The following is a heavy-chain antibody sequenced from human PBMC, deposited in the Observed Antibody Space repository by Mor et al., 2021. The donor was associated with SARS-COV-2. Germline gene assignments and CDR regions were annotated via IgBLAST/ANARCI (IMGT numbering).Heavy chain of an antibody. Sequence: GLEWIGEINHSGSTNYNPSLKSRVTISVDTSKNQFSLKLSSVTAADTAVYYCARWATYYYGSGSYCFDYWGQGTLV. CDR2: INHSGST. D-gene: IGHD3-10*01. CDR3: ARWATYYYGSGSYCFDY. J-gene: IGHJ4*02. V-gene: IGHV4-34*01.